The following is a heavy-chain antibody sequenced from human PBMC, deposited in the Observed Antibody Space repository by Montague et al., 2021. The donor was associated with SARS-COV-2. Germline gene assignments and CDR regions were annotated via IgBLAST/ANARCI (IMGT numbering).Heavy chain of an antibody. J-gene: IGHJ6*04. D-gene: IGHD3-22*01. V-gene: IGHV4-39*07. CDR3: ARDTRIAMLVVVTRYGLDV. CDR1: GGSISSSSYY. Sequence: SETLSLTCTVSGGSISSSSYYWVWIRQPPGKGLEWIGSIYYTGSTYYXPSLKSRVTISVDTSKNQFSLKLSSVTAADTAVYYCARDTRIAMLVVVTRYGLDVWGKGTTVTVSS. CDR2: IYYTGST.